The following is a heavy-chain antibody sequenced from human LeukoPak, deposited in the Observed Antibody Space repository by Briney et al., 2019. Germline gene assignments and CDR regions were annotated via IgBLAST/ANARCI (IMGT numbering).Heavy chain of an antibody. D-gene: IGHD2-21*01. V-gene: IGHV4-59*01. Sequence: SETLSLTCTVSGGSISSYYWNWIRQPPGKGLEWIGYIYYSGTTNYNPSLKSRVTISVDTSKNQFSLKLSSVTAADTAVYYCARGGGAIPVLYYFDYWGQGTLVTVSS. CDR3: ARGGGAIPVLYYFDY. CDR2: IYYSGTT. CDR1: GGSISSYY. J-gene: IGHJ4*02.